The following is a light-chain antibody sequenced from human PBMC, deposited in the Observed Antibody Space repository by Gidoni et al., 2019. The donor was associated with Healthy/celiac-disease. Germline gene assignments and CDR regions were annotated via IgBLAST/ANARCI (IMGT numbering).Light chain of an antibody. CDR2: GAS. V-gene: IGKV3-20*01. CDR1: QSVSDTY. CDR3: QQYADSATT. J-gene: IGKJ3*01. Sequence: IVLTPSTGTLPWSPGESATLACRASQSVSDTYLAWYQQKPGQSPRLLVYGASNRATAIPYRFTGSGSGTDFTLTIDRLEPDDLAAYYCQQYADSATTFGPGTKVEIK.